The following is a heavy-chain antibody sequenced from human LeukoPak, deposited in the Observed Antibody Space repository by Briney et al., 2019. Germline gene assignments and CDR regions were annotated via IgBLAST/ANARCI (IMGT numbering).Heavy chain of an antibody. D-gene: IGHD5-18*01. Sequence: SETLSLTCTVSGGSISSGGYYWSWIRQHPGKGLEWIGYIYYSGSTYYNPSLKRRVTISVDTSKNQFSLKLSSVTAADTAVYYCARDSGYSYGRHFDYWGQGTLVTVSS. CDR3: ARDSGYSYGRHFDY. CDR2: IYYSGST. V-gene: IGHV4-31*03. CDR1: GGSISSGGYY. J-gene: IGHJ4*02.